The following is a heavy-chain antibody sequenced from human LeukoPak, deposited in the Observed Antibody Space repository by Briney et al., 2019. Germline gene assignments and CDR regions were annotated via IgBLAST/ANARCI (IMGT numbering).Heavy chain of an antibody. CDR3: AGLYGSGSYGAFDI. J-gene: IGHJ3*02. D-gene: IGHD3-10*01. CDR1: GGSISSYY. CDR2: IYYSGST. Sequence: SETLSLTCTVSGGSISSYYWSWIRQPPGKGLEWIGYIYYSGSTNYNPSLKSRVTISVDTSKNQFSLKLSSVTAADTAVYYCAGLYGSGSYGAFDIRGQGTMVTVSS. V-gene: IGHV4-59*08.